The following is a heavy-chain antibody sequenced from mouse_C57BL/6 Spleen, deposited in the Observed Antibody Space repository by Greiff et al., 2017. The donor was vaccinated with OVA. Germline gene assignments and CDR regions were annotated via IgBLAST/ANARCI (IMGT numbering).Heavy chain of an antibody. CDR1: GYAFSSYW. CDR3: ARCGAYDVAY. J-gene: IGHJ3*01. V-gene: IGHV1-80*01. D-gene: IGHD2-12*01. CDR2: IYPGDGDT. Sequence: VQLQQSGAELVKPGASVKISCKASGYAFSSYWMNWVKQRPGTGLEWIGQIYPGDGDTNYNGKFKGMATLTADKSSSTAYMQLSSLTSEDSAIYFCARCGAYDVAYWGQGTLVTVSA.